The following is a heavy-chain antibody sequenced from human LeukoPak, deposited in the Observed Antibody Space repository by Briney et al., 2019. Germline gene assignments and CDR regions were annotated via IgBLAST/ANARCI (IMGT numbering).Heavy chain of an antibody. J-gene: IGHJ4*02. Sequence: SETLSLTCTVSGDSINNYYWSWIRQPPGKGLEWIGYIYYSGSTNYNPSLKSRVTISVDTSKNQFSLKLSSVTAADTAVYYCARVTGYMIEDYFDYWGQGTLVTVSS. CDR2: IYYSGST. CDR1: GDSINNYY. CDR3: ARVTGYMIEDYFDY. V-gene: IGHV4-59*01. D-gene: IGHD3-22*01.